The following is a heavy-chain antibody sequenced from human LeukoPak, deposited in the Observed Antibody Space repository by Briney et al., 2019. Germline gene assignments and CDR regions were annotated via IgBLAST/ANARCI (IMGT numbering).Heavy chain of an antibody. V-gene: IGHV3-74*01. CDR1: GFTFSSYW. D-gene: IGHD4-23*01. CDR2: IYSDGSAT. CDR3: ASEGWQVLDY. Sequence: GSLRLSCAASGFTFSSYWMHWVRQAPGKGLVWVSRIYSDGSATNYADSVKGRFTISRDNAKNTLYLQMNNLRDEDTAVYYCASEGWQVLDYWGQGTLVTVSS. J-gene: IGHJ4*02.